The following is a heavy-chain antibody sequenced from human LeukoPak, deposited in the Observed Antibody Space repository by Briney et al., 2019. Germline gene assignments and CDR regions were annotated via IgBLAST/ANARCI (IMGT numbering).Heavy chain of an antibody. Sequence: GASVKVSCKASGGTFSSYAISWVRQSPGQGLEWMGGIIPIFGTANYAQKFQGRVTITADESTSTAYMELSSLRSEDTAVYYCASRLGYDDAFDIWGQGTMVTVSS. D-gene: IGHD3-16*01. CDR3: ASRLGYDDAFDI. V-gene: IGHV1-69*13. J-gene: IGHJ3*02. CDR1: GGTFSSYA. CDR2: IIPIFGTA.